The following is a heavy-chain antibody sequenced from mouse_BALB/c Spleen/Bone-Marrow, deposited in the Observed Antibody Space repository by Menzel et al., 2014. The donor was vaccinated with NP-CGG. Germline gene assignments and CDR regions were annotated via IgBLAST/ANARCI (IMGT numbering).Heavy chain of an antibody. CDR1: GYTFTDYA. J-gene: IGHJ3*01. D-gene: IGHD2-1*01. V-gene: IGHV1-67*01. Sequence: VKLMGSGPELVRPGVSVKISCKGSGYTFTDYAMHWVKQSHAKSLEWIGVISTYSGNTNYNQKFKGKATMTVDKSSSTAYMELARLTSEDSAIYYCASPIYYGNYEGFAYWGQGTLVTVSA. CDR3: ASPIYYGNYEGFAY. CDR2: ISTYSGNT.